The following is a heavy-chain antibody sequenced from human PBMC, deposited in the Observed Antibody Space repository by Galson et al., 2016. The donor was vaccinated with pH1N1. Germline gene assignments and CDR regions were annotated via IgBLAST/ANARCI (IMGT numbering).Heavy chain of an antibody. CDR1: GFTFSTYA. D-gene: IGHD6-13*01. J-gene: IGHJ6*03. V-gene: IGHV3-23*03. Sequence: SLRLSCAASGFTFSTYAMSWARQAPGKGLEWVSVIYSGGSSTYYADSVKGRFTMSRDNSKNTLYLQMNSLRAEDTAVYYCAEGGSSSWYVYHYYMDVWGKGTTVTGSS. CDR3: AEGGSSSWYVYHYYMDV. CDR2: IYSGGSST.